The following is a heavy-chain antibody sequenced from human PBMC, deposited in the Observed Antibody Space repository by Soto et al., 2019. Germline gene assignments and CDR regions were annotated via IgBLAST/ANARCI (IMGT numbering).Heavy chain of an antibody. D-gene: IGHD2-2*01. CDR3: ARDWGTGFYQLDS. Sequence: PSETLSLTCAVSGYSISTGFNWAWIRQPPGKGLEWIGSIYHGGITSYNLSLKSRVTISSDASKNQIYLRLSSVTAADTARYYWARDWGTGFYQLDSWGQGTLVTVSS. J-gene: IGHJ4*02. CDR2: IYHGGIT. V-gene: IGHV4-38-2*02. CDR1: GYSISTGFN.